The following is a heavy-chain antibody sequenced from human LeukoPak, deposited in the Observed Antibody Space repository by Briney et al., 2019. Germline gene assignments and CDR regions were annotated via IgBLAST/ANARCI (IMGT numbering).Heavy chain of an antibody. CDR1: GFTFSSYG. CDR3: AKSYDYVWGSFGG. V-gene: IGHV3-30*18. J-gene: IGHJ4*02. Sequence: PGGSLRLSCAASGFTFSSYGMHWVRQAPGKGLEWVAVISYDGSNKYYADSVKGRFTISRDNSKNTLYLQMNSLRAEDTAVYYCAKSYDYVWGSFGGWGQGTLVTVSS. CDR2: ISYDGSNK. D-gene: IGHD3-16*01.